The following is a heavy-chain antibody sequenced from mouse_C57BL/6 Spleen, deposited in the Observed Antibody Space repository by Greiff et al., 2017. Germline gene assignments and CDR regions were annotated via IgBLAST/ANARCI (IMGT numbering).Heavy chain of an antibody. J-gene: IGHJ1*03. V-gene: IGHV1-26*01. D-gene: IGHD2-4*01. Sequence: EVQLQQSGPELVKPGASVKISCKASGYTFTDYYMNWVKQSHGKSLEWIGDINPNNGGTSYNQKFKGKATLTVDKSSSTAYMELRSLTSEDSAVYYCAREGLRRGGYFDVWGTGTTVTVSS. CDR1: GYTFTDYY. CDR3: AREGLRRGGYFDV. CDR2: INPNNGGT.